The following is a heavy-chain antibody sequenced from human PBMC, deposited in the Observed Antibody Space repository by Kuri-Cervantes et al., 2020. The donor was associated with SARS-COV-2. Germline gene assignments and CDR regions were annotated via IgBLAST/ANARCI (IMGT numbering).Heavy chain of an antibody. Sequence: ETLSLTCAASGFTFSSYAMSWVRQAPGKGLEWVSAISGSGGSTYYADSVKGRFTISRDNSKNTLYLQMYSLRAEDTAVYYCAKGAQLWYAYYYYGMDVWGQGTTVTVSS. D-gene: IGHD5-18*01. V-gene: IGHV3-23*01. J-gene: IGHJ6*02. CDR1: GFTFSSYA. CDR3: AKGAQLWYAYYYYGMDV. CDR2: ISGSGGST.